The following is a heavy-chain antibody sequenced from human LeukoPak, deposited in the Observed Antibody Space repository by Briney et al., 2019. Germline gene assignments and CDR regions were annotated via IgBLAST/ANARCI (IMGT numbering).Heavy chain of an antibody. Sequence: GGSLRLSCAASGFTFTNAWMTWVRQAPGKGLEWVGRIKSKGDGETTDYAEPVKGRFSMSRDDSEATMYLQMYGLEAGDTAVYYCATDRGLTMIRGVIVDWGQGALVTVSS. V-gene: IGHV3-15*01. CDR3: ATDRGLTMIRGVIVD. CDR1: GFTFTNAW. CDR2: IKSKGDGETT. D-gene: IGHD3-10*01. J-gene: IGHJ4*02.